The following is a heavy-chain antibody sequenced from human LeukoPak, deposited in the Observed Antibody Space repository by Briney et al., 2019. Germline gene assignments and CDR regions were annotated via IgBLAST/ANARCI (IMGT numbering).Heavy chain of an antibody. CDR1: GFTFSSYA. Sequence: GGSLRLSCAASGFTFSSYAMSWVRQAPGKGLEWVSAISGSGGSTYYADSVKGRFTISRDNSKNTLYLQMNSLRAEDTAVYYCAREDYYDSGGYPEAQPRDAFDIWGQGTMVTVSS. J-gene: IGHJ3*02. D-gene: IGHD3-22*01. V-gene: IGHV3-23*01. CDR2: ISGSGGST. CDR3: AREDYYDSGGYPEAQPRDAFDI.